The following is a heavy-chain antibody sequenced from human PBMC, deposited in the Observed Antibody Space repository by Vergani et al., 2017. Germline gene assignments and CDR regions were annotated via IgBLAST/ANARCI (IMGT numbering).Heavy chain of an antibody. J-gene: IGHJ6*02. Sequence: EVQLLESGGDLVQPGGSLRLSCAASGFTFNHYAINWVRQAPGKGLEGVSGISGGGGSTYYAGSVKGRFTISRDSSKNTLYLQMNSLSAGDTAVYYCAKANPRNSGYDYLYYYHAMDVWGQGTTVTVSS. CDR1: GFTFNHYA. CDR2: ISGGGGST. D-gene: IGHD5-12*01. V-gene: IGHV3-23*01. CDR3: AKANPRNSGYDYLYYYHAMDV.